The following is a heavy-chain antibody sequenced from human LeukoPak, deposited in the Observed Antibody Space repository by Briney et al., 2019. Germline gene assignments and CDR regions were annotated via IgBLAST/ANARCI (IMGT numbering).Heavy chain of an antibody. CDR2: IYYSGTT. CDR1: GVSISTYS. Sequence: SETLSLTCTVSGVSISTYSWSWIRQSPGKALEWIGYIYYSGTTNYNPSLKSRLTISVDTSKNQFSLKLSSVTAADTAVYYCAGGSSGWSGWFDPWGQGTLVTVSS. D-gene: IGHD6-19*01. J-gene: IGHJ5*02. V-gene: IGHV4-59*01. CDR3: AGGSSGWSGWFDP.